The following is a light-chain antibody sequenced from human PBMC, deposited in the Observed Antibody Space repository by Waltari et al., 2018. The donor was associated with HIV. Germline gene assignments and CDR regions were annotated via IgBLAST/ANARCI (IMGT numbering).Light chain of an antibody. CDR1: SSDVGGYNY. CDR3: SSYTSSNTVV. CDR2: EVT. J-gene: IGLJ2*01. Sequence: QSALTQPASVSGSPGQSIIISCTGTSSDVGGYNYVSWYQQHPGKAPKVMIYEVTNRPSGVSNRFSGSKSGNTASLTISGLQAEDEADYYCSSYTSSNTVVFGGGTKLTVL. V-gene: IGLV2-14*01.